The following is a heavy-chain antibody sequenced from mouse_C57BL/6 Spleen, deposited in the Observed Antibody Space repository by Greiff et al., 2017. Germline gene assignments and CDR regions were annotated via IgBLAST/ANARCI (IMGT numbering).Heavy chain of an antibody. CDR2: IDPENGDT. J-gene: IGHJ3*01. D-gene: IGHD3-2*02. CDR1: GFNIKDDY. CDR3: TAQVPWFAY. V-gene: IGHV14-4*01. Sequence: EVQLQQSGAELVRPGASVKLSCTASGFNIKDDYMHWVKQRPEQGLEWIGWIDPENGDTEYASKFQGKATITADNSSNTAYLQLSSLTSEDTAVYYCTAQVPWFAYWGQGTLVTVSA.